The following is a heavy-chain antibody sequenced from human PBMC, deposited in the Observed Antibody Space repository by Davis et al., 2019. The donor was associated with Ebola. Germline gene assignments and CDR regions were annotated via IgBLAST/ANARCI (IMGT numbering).Heavy chain of an antibody. CDR3: AKDRRGTYYDFWSGYPDY. V-gene: IGHV4-4*02. D-gene: IGHD3-3*01. J-gene: IGHJ4*02. CDR2: INHSGST. CDR1: GGSISSSNW. Sequence: SETLSLTCAVSGGSISSSNWWSWVRQPPGKGLEWIGEINHSGSTNYNPSLKSRVTISVDTSKNQFSLKLSSVTAADTAVYYCAKDRRGTYYDFWSGYPDYWGQGTLVTVSS.